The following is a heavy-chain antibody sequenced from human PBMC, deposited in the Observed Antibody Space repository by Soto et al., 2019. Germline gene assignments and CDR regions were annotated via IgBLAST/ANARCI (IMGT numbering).Heavy chain of an antibody. D-gene: IGHD6-25*01. CDR1: GGSTSSGDYY. Sequence: SETLSLTCTVSGGSTSSGDYYWSWIRQPPGKGLEWIGYIYYSGSTYYNPSLKSRVTISVDTSKNQFSLKLSSVTAADTAVYYCARLLQRSSVNWFDPWGQGTLVTVSS. CDR3: ARLLQRSSVNWFDP. CDR2: IYYSGST. V-gene: IGHV4-30-4*01. J-gene: IGHJ5*02.